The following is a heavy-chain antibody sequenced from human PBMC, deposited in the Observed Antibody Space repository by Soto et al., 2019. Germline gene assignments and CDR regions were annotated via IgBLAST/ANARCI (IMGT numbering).Heavy chain of an antibody. V-gene: IGHV3-30-3*01. Sequence: QVQLVESGGGVVQPGRSLRLSCAASGFTFSSYAMHWVRQAPGEGLEWVAVISYDGSNKYYADSVKGRFTISRDNSKNTLYLQMNSLRAEDTAVYYCARDLSDIVVVVAGMRYYYYGMDVWGQGTTVTVS. CDR1: GFTFSSYA. CDR3: ARDLSDIVVVVAGMRYYYYGMDV. D-gene: IGHD2-15*01. CDR2: ISYDGSNK. J-gene: IGHJ6*02.